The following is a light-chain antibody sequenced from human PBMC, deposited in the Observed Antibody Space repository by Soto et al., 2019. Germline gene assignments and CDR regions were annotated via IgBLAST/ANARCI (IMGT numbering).Light chain of an antibody. CDR2: EVS. J-gene: IGLJ1*01. V-gene: IGLV2-8*01. CDR1: SSDVGGYNY. Sequence: QSVLTQPPSASGSPGQSVTISCTGTSSDVGGYNYVSWYQQHPGKAPKLMIYEVSKRPSGVPDRFSGSKSGNTASLTVSGLQAEDEADYYCAAWDDSLSALYVFGTGTKVTVL. CDR3: AAWDDSLSALYV.